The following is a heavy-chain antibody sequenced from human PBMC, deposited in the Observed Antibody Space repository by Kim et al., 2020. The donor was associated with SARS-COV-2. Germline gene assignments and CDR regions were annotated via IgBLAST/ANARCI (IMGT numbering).Heavy chain of an antibody. CDR3: AKAGGSGSRKTPMDV. CDR1: GFTFSSYA. D-gene: IGHD3-10*01. CDR2: IWYDGSNK. J-gene: IGHJ6*02. V-gene: IGHV3-33*06. Sequence: GGSLRLSCAASGFTFSSYAMHWVRQAPGKGLEWVAVIWYDGSNKYYADSVKGRFTISRDNSKNTLYLQMNSLRAEDTAVYYCAKAGGSGSRKTPMDVWGQGTTVTVSS.